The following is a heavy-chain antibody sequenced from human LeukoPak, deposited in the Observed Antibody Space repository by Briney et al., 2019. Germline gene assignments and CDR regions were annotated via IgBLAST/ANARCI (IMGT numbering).Heavy chain of an antibody. CDR3: ARGHYYDSSDYRYYFDY. CDR1: GFTFSSYA. Sequence: GRSLRLSCAASGFTFSSYAMHWVRQAPGKGLEWVAVISYDGSNKYYADSVKGRFTISRDNSKNTLYLQMNSLRAEDTAVYYCARGHYYDSSDYRYYFDYWGQGTLVTVSS. D-gene: IGHD3-22*01. V-gene: IGHV3-30-3*01. CDR2: ISYDGSNK. J-gene: IGHJ4*02.